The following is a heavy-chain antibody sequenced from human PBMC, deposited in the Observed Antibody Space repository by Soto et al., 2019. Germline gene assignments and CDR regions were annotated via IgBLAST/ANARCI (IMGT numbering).Heavy chain of an antibody. V-gene: IGHV4-59*01. CDR1: GGSISSYY. CDR2: IYYSGST. Sequence: SETLSLTCTVSGGSISSYYWSWIRQPPGKGLEWIGYIYYSGSTNYNPSLKSRVTISVDTSKNQFSLKLSSVTAADTAVYYCARVSCSSTSCYLGGYGMDVWGQGTTVTVSS. CDR3: ARVSCSSTSCYLGGYGMDV. J-gene: IGHJ6*02. D-gene: IGHD2-2*01.